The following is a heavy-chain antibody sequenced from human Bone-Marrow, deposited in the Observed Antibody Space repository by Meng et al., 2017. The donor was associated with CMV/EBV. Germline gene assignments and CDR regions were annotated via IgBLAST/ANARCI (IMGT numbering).Heavy chain of an antibody. V-gene: IGHV4-34*01. CDR2: INHSGST. Sequence: YGGSFSGYYWSWIRQPPGKGLEWIGEINHSGSTNYNPSLKSRVTISVDTSKNQFSLKLSSVTAADTAVYYCARGKLLWFGEFPWFDPWGQGTLVTVSS. CDR3: ARGKLLWFGEFPWFDP. CDR1: GGSFSGYY. J-gene: IGHJ5*02. D-gene: IGHD3-10*01.